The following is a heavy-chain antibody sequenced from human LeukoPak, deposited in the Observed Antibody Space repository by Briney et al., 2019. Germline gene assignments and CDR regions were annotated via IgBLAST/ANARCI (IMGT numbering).Heavy chain of an antibody. Sequence: GGSLRLSCAASGFTFSSYGMHWVRQAPGKGLEWVAVIWYDGSNKYYADSVKGRFTISRDNAKNSLYLQMNSLRAEDTAVYYCARGYSSSWYLYYFDYWGQGTLVTVSS. CDR3: ARGYSSSWYLYYFDY. D-gene: IGHD6-13*01. V-gene: IGHV3-33*03. CDR2: IWYDGSNK. J-gene: IGHJ4*02. CDR1: GFTFSSYG.